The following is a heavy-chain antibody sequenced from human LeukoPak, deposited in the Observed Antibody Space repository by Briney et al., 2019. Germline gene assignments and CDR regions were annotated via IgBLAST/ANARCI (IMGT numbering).Heavy chain of an antibody. V-gene: IGHV4-59*08. CDR1: GGSISSYY. CDR2: IYYSGST. J-gene: IGHJ6*03. CDR3: ARHKDYYYSYMDV. Sequence: SETLSLTCTVSGGSISSYYWSWIRQPPGKGLEWIGCIYYSGSTYYNPSLTSRVTISVDTSRNQFSLKLSSVTAADTAVYYCARHKDYYYSYMDVWGKGTTVTISS.